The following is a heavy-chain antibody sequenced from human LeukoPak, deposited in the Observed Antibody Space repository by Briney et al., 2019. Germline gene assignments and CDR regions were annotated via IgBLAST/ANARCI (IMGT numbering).Heavy chain of an antibody. V-gene: IGHV3-33*01. D-gene: IGHD4-11*01. J-gene: IGHJ4*02. Sequence: GRSLRLSCEASGFTFSHYGMHWVRQAPGKGLEWVAVIWSDATNQYYADSVKGRFTISRDNFKNTVSLQMNSLRAEDTAVYYXXXXXXRGFDXSNSLEHWGQGSLVTVSS. CDR1: GFTFSHYG. CDR3: XXXXXRGFDXSNSLEH. CDR2: IWSDATNQ.